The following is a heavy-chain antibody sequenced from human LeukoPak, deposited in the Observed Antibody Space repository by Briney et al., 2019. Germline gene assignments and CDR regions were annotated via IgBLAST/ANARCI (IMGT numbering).Heavy chain of an antibody. CDR3: ATRIVGATDAFDI. CDR2: IYPGDSDT. Sequence: GESLKISCKGSGYSFTSYWIGWVRQMPGKGLEWMGIIYPGDSDTRYSPSFQAQVTSPAAKSISTAYLQWSTLKASDTAMYYCATRIVGATDAFDIWGQGTMVTVST. CDR1: GYSFTSYW. J-gene: IGHJ3*02. D-gene: IGHD1-26*01. V-gene: IGHV5-51*01.